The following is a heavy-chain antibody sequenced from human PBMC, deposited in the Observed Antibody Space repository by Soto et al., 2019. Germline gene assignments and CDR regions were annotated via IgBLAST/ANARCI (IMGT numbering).Heavy chain of an antibody. Sequence: QVKLVESGGGVVQPGRSLRLSCAASGFTFNNYGMHWVRQAPGKGLEWVAMISYDGSYKYYADSVKGRFTISRDTSNDTLYLQMNSLRAEDTAVYYCADARVGDSHFDFWGQGTLVTVAA. CDR2: ISYDGSYK. J-gene: IGHJ4*02. CDR1: GFTFNNYG. D-gene: IGHD1-26*01. CDR3: ADARVGDSHFDF. V-gene: IGHV3-30*03.